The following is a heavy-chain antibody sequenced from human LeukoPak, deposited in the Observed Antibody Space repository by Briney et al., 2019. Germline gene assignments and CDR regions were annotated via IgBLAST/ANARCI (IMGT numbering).Heavy chain of an antibody. V-gene: IGHV3-21*01. D-gene: IGHD3-16*01. CDR3: ARDLLGYDNYYMDV. Sequence: RSLRLSCTASGFTFGDYSMTWFRQAPGKGLEWVSSISSSSSYIYYADSVRGRFTISRDNAKKSLYLQVNSLRAEDTAMYYCARDLLGYDNYYMDVWGKGTTVTVSS. CDR2: ISSSSSYI. J-gene: IGHJ6*03. CDR1: GFTFGDYS.